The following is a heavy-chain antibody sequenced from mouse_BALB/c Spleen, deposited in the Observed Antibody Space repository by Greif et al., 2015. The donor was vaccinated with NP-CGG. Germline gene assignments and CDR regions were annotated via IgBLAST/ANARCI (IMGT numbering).Heavy chain of an antibody. V-gene: IGHV14-3*02. J-gene: IGHJ1*01. CDR3: ARWDWYFDV. CDR2: IDPANGNT. Sequence: DVQLQESGAELVKPGASVKLSCTASGFNIKDTYTHWVKQRPEQGLERMGRIDPANGNTKYDPKFQGKATITADTSSNTAYLQLSSLTSEDTAVYYCARWDWYFDVWGAGTTVTVSP. CDR1: GFNIKDTY.